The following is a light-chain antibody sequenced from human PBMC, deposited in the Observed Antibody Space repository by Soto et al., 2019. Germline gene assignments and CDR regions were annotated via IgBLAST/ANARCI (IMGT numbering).Light chain of an antibody. CDR2: DAS. Sequence: EIVVTQSPATLSVSPGERATLSCRASQSVSSYLAWYQQKPGQAPRLLIYDASNRATGIPARFSGSGSGTDFTLTISSLEPEDFAVYYCQQRSNWPITFGQGTRLEN. CDR1: QSVSSY. V-gene: IGKV3-11*01. CDR3: QQRSNWPIT. J-gene: IGKJ5*01.